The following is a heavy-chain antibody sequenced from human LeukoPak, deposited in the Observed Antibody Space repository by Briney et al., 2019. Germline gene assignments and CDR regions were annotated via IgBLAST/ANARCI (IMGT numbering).Heavy chain of an antibody. V-gene: IGHV3-9*01. CDR2: ISWNSGSI. CDR1: GFTLDGFA. Sequence: PGRSLRLSCAASGFTLDGFAMHWVRQGPGKGLEWVSGISWNSGSIGYADSVKGRFTISRDNAKNSLYLQMNSLRAEDTALYYCAKDILYGSGSYYTIDYWGQGTLVTVSS. CDR3: AKDILYGSGSYYTIDY. D-gene: IGHD3-10*01. J-gene: IGHJ4*02.